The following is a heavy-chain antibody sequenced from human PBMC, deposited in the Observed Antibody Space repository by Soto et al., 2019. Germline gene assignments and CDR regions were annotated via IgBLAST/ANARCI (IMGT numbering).Heavy chain of an antibody. V-gene: IGHV4-4*07. D-gene: IGHD2-8*02. CDR2: FSLSGTT. J-gene: IGHJ4*02. CDR3: ARGMTPPGAPAWYYFDS. CDR1: GASITGSFF. Sequence: QVQLQESGPGLMKPSETLSLTCTVSGASITGSFFWSWIRQPAGKGLEWIGRFSLSGTTNYNPSRRSRVTISADVSKNQFSLRLTSVTAADTALYYCARGMTPPGAPAWYYFDSWGQGTLVTVSS.